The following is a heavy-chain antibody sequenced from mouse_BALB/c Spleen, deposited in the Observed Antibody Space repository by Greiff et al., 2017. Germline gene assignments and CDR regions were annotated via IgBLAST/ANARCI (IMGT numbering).Heavy chain of an antibody. J-gene: IGHJ3*01. CDR1: GFTFNTYA. CDR2: IRSKSNNYAT. V-gene: IGHV10-1*02. D-gene: IGHD4-1*02. Sequence: EVHLVESGGGLVQPKGSLKLSCAASGFTFNTYAMNWVRQAPGKGLEWVARIRSKSNNYATYYADSVKDRFTISRDDSQSMLYLQMNNLKTEDTAMYYCVSPTGTLIAYWGQGTLVTVSA. CDR3: VSPTGTLIAY.